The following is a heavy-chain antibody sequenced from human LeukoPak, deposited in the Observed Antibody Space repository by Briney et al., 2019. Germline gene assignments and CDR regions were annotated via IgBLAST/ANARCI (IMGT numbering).Heavy chain of an antibody. Sequence: SETLSLTCTVSGGSVSSGSYYWSWIRQPPGKGLEWIGYIHYSGSTNFNPSLKSRVTISVDTSKNQFSLKLSPVTAADTAVYYCARIETVGNWFDPWGQGTLVTVSS. V-gene: IGHV4-61*01. CDR3: ARIETVGNWFDP. CDR2: IHYSGST. CDR1: GGSVSSGSYY. D-gene: IGHD1-1*01. J-gene: IGHJ5*02.